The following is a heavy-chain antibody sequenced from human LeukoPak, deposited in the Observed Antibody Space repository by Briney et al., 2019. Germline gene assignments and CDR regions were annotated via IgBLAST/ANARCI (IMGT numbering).Heavy chain of an antibody. CDR2: IYSGGST. Sequence: GGSLRLSCAASGFTFSSYAMSWVRQAPGKGLEWVSVIYSGGSTYYADSVKGRFTISRDNSKNTLYLQMNSLRAEDTAVYYCAVYDFWSGYYDDYWGQGTLVTVSS. V-gene: IGHV3-66*01. D-gene: IGHD3-3*01. J-gene: IGHJ4*02. CDR3: AVYDFWSGYYDDY. CDR1: GFTFSSYA.